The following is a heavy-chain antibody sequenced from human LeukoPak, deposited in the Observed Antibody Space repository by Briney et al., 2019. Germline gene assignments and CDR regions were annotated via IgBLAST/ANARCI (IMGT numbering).Heavy chain of an antibody. Sequence: ASVKVSCKASGYTFTSYGISWVRQAPGQGLEWMGWISAYNGNTNYAQKLQGRVTMTTDTSTSTAYMELRSLRSDDTAVYHCARDQALYYYDSSGYRFDYWGQGTLVTVSS. D-gene: IGHD3-22*01. CDR2: ISAYNGNT. CDR3: ARDQALYYYDSSGYRFDY. V-gene: IGHV1-18*01. CDR1: GYTFTSYG. J-gene: IGHJ4*02.